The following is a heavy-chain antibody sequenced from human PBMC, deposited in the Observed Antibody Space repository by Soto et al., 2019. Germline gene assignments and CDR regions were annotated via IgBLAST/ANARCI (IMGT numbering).Heavy chain of an antibody. CDR2: ISYDGSLQ. D-gene: IGHD5-18*01. CDR3: VSDRGYGHASVPYS. J-gene: IGHJ4*02. V-gene: IGHV3-30*03. Sequence: QAQLVESGGGVVQPGRSLRLSCAASGFAFSSYGMRWVRQAPGTGLEWVAVISYDGSLQHYADSVKGRFTISRDNSKNMGLLQMSSLRAEDTAVYYCVSDRGYGHASVPYSWGQGTLVSVSS. CDR1: GFAFSSYG.